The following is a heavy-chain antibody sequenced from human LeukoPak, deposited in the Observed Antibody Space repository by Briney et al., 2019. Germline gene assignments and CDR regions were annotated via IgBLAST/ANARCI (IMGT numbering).Heavy chain of an antibody. J-gene: IGHJ4*02. CDR3: ARHGGYYDSSGYYPYYFDY. D-gene: IGHD3-22*01. Sequence: SGTLSLTCAVSGGSISSSNWWSWVRQPPGKGLEWIGEIYHSGSTNYNPSLKSRVTISVDKSKNQFSLKLSSVTAADTAVYYCARHGGYYDSSGYYPYYFDYWGQGTLVTVSS. CDR2: IYHSGST. CDR1: GGSISSSNW. V-gene: IGHV4-4*02.